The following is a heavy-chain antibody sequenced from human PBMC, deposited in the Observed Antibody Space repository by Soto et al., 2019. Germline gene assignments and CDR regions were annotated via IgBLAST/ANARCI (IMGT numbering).Heavy chain of an antibody. D-gene: IGHD1-26*01. CDR3: ASWEQALFDY. CDR2: ISSAGNNK. Sequence: QVQLVESGGGVVQPGRSLRLSCAASGFTVSAYTMHWVRQAPGKGLEWVAVISSAGNNKYYTDSVKGRFTTSRDTSTKTLNLQRSSMRAEDTAVYYCASWEQALFDYWGQGTLVTVSS. V-gene: IGHV3-30-3*01. CDR1: GFTVSAYT. J-gene: IGHJ4*02.